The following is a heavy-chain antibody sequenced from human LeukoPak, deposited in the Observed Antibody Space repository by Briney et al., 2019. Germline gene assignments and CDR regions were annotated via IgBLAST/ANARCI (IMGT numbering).Heavy chain of an antibody. V-gene: IGHV3-23*01. D-gene: IGHD5-24*01. CDR1: GFPLSRSA. J-gene: IGHJ4*02. CDR3: AKALTQMATITIYFDY. CDR2: ISGSGSGGST. Sequence: GGSLRLSCAASGFPLSRSAMSWVRQAPGKGLEWVSNISGSGSGGSTYYADSVKGRFTISRDNSKNTLYLQMNSLRAEDTAVYYCAKALTQMATITIYFDYWGQGTLVTVSS.